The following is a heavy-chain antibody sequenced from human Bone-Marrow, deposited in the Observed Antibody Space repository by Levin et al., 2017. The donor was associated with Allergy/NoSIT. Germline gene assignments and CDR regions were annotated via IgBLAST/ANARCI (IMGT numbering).Heavy chain of an antibody. V-gene: IGHV4-31*03. CDR3: ARIYCSSTSCTTGYYFDY. Sequence: LRLSCTVSGGSISSGGTYYWSWIRQHPGEGLEWIGYIYYSGFTYYNPSLKSRVTISVDTSRNQFSLKLSSVTAADTAVYYCARIYCSSTSCTTGYYFDYWGQGTLVTVSS. CDR1: GGSISSGGTYY. CDR2: IYYSGFT. D-gene: IGHD2-2*01. J-gene: IGHJ4*02.